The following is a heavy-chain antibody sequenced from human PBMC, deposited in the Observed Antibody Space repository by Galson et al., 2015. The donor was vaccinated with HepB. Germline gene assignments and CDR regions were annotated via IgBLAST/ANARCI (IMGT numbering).Heavy chain of an antibody. CDR2: ISAYNGNT. Sequence: SVKVSCKASGYTFNSYGISWLRQAAGQGLEWMGWISAYNGNTNYAQKLQGRVTMATDTSTSTAYMELRSLRSDDTAVYYCAREGYGYYDSEVAEGWFDPWGQGTLVTVSS. CDR3: AREGYGYYDSEVAEGWFDP. CDR1: GYTFNSYG. D-gene: IGHD3-22*01. J-gene: IGHJ5*02. V-gene: IGHV1-18*04.